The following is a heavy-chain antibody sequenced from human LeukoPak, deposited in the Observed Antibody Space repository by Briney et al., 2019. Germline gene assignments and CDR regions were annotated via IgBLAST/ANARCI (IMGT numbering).Heavy chain of an antibody. CDR2: IYTSGST. CDR1: GGSISSYD. J-gene: IGHJ4*02. D-gene: IGHD1-26*01. V-gene: IGHV4-4*09. CDR3: ARLYVGATMSTFDY. Sequence: SETLSLTCTVSGGSISSYDWSWIRQPPGKGLEWIGYIYTSGSTNYNPSLKSRVTISVDTSKNQFSLKLSSVTAADTAVYYCARLYVGATMSTFDYWGQGTLVTVSS.